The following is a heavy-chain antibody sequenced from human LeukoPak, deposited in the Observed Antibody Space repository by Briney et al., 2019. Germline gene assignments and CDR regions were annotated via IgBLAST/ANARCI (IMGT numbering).Heavy chain of an antibody. CDR3: ARGGLLLWSGESPDAFDI. J-gene: IGHJ3*02. CDR2: INHSGST. CDR1: GGSFSGYY. D-gene: IGHD3-10*01. V-gene: IGHV4-34*01. Sequence: SETLSLTCAVYGGSFSGYYWSWIRQPPGKGLEWIGEINHSGSTNYNPSLKSRVTISVDTSKNQFSLKLSSVTAADTAVYYCARGGLLLWSGESPDAFDIWGQGTMVTVSS.